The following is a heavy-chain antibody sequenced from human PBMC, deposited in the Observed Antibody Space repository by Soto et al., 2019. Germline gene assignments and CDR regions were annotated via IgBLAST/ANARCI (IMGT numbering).Heavy chain of an antibody. V-gene: IGHV3-23*01. J-gene: IGHJ6*03. CDR1: GFTFSSYA. Sequence: GGSLRLSCAASGFTFSSYAMSWVRQAPGKGLEWVSAISGSGGSTYYADSVKGRFTISRDNSKNTLYLQMNSLRAEDTAVYYCAKDLWKYYYGSGRRNYYYYYMDVWGKGTTVTVSS. CDR3: AKDLWKYYYGSGRRNYYYYYMDV. D-gene: IGHD3-10*01. CDR2: ISGSGGST.